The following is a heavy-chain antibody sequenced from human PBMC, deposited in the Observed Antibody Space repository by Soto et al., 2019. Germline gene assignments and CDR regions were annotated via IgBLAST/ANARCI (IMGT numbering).Heavy chain of an antibody. J-gene: IGHJ6*02. Sequence: QVQLVESGGGVVQPGRSLRLSCAASGFTFSSYAMHWVRQAPGKGLEWVAVISYDGSNKYYADSVKGRFTISRDNSKNTLDLQMNSLRAEDTAVYYCARDPLSSSSRPEGMDVWGRGTTFTVSS. CDR3: ARDPLSSSSRPEGMDV. D-gene: IGHD6-6*01. CDR2: ISYDGSNK. V-gene: IGHV3-30-3*01. CDR1: GFTFSSYA.